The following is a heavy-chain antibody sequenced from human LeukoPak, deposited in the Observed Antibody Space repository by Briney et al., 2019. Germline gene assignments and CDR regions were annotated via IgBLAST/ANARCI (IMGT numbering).Heavy chain of an antibody. CDR1: GFTFSSYA. Sequence: PGGSLRLSCAASGFTFSSYAMSWVRQAPGKGLEWVSGISDSGTGTYYADSVKGRFTISRDNSKNTLFLQMNSLRAEDTVVYYCAKDHIRRDGYSDFDYWGQGTLVTVSS. J-gene: IGHJ4*02. CDR2: ISDSGTGT. CDR3: AKDHIRRDGYSDFDY. V-gene: IGHV3-23*01. D-gene: IGHD5-24*01.